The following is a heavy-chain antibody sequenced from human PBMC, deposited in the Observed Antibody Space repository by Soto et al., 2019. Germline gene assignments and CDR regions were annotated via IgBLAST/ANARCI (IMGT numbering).Heavy chain of an antibody. CDR1: GGSVSNGDYY. D-gene: IGHD5-18*01. Sequence: SETLSLTCTVSGGSVSNGDYYWSWIRQPPGKGLEWIGYIFYSGSAYYNPSLKSRVTISIDTSKNQFSLKLSSVTAADTAVYYCARAPHIQLWSYPSDYWGQGTLVTVSS. CDR3: ARAPHIQLWSYPSDY. CDR2: IFYSGSA. V-gene: IGHV4-30-4*01. J-gene: IGHJ4*02.